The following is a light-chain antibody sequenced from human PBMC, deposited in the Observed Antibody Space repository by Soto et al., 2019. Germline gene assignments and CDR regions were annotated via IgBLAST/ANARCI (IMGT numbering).Light chain of an antibody. Sequence: EIVLTQSPGTLSLSPGERATLSCRASQSVTTSYLAWYQRKPGQAPRLLIYGASSRATGIPNRFSGSGSGTDFTLTISRLEPEDFAVYYCHHFGSLPETFGQGTNVE. J-gene: IGKJ1*01. CDR2: GAS. V-gene: IGKV3-20*01. CDR3: HHFGSLPET. CDR1: QSVTTSY.